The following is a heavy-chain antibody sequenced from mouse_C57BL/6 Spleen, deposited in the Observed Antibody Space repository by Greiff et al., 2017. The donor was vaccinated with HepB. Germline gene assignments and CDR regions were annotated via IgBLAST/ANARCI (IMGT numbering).Heavy chain of an antibody. D-gene: IGHD1-1*01. Sequence: VQLQQPGTELVKPGASVKLSCKASGYTFTSYWMHWVKQRPGQGLEWIGNINPSNGGTNYNEKFKSKATLTVDKSSSTAYMKLSSLTSEDSAVYYCAYGPSSHYYAMDYWGQGTSVTVAS. CDR3: AYGPSSHYYAMDY. CDR1: GYTFTSYW. CDR2: INPSNGGT. J-gene: IGHJ4*01. V-gene: IGHV1-53*01.